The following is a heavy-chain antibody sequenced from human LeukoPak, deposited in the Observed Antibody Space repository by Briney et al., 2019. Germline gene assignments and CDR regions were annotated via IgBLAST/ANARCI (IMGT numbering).Heavy chain of an antibody. D-gene: IGHD3-10*01. CDR2: IYTSGST. J-gene: IGHJ4*02. CDR1: GGSISSGSYY. Sequence: SQTLSLTCTVSGGSISSGSYYWSWIRQPAGKGLEWIGRIYTSGSTNYNPSLKSRVTISVDTSKNQFSLKLNSVTAADTAVYYCARGKEVITMLRGLKPGYYFDYWGQGTLVTVSS. V-gene: IGHV4-61*02. CDR3: ARGKEVITMLRGLKPGYYFDY.